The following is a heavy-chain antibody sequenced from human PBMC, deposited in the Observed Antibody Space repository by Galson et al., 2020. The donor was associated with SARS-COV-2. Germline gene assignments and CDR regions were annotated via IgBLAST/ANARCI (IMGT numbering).Heavy chain of an antibody. D-gene: IGHD3-9*01. CDR3: AKVRYSPNPYDILTYGMDV. CDR2: MNPNSGNT. V-gene: IGHV1-8*01. J-gene: IGHJ6*02. CDR1: GYTFTSYD. Sequence: ASVKVSCKASGYTFTSYDINWVRQATGQGLEWMGWMNPNSGNTGYAQKFQGRVTMTRNTSISTAYMELSSLRSEDTAVYYCAKVRYSPNPYDILTYGMDVWGQGTTVTVSS.